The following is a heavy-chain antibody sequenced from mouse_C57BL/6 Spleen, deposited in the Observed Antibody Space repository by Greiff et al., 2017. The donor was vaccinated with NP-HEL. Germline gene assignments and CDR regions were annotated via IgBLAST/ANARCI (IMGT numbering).Heavy chain of an antibody. CDR3: ARWGSSYWFAY. CDR1: GYAFSSYW. J-gene: IGHJ3*01. CDR2: IYPGDGDT. V-gene: IGHV1-80*01. D-gene: IGHD1-1*01. Sequence: QVQLQQSGAELVKPGASVKISCKASGYAFSSYWMNWVKQRPGKGLEWIGQIYPGDGDTTYNGKFKGKATLTADKSSSTAYMQLSSLTSEDSAVYFCARWGSSYWFAYWGQGTLVTVSA.